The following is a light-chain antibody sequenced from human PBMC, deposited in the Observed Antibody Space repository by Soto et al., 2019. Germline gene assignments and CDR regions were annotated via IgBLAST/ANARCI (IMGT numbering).Light chain of an antibody. CDR3: QQYGSSPQT. J-gene: IGKJ1*01. Sequence: EIVMTQSPATLSVSPGERATLSCRASQSVSSNLAWYQQKPGQAPRLLIYGASSRATGIPVRFSGSGSGTEFTLTISRLEPEDFAVYYCQQYGSSPQTFGQGTKVDI. CDR1: QSVSSN. CDR2: GAS. V-gene: IGKV3-20*01.